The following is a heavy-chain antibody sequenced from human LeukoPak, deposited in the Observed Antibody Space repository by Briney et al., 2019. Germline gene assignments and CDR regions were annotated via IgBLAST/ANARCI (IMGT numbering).Heavy chain of an antibody. Sequence: PGGSLRLSCAASGFTFSDSYMSWVRQAPGKGLEWVANIKQDGSEKNYVDSVKGRFTISRDNAKNSLYLQMNSLRAEDTAVYYCARYYVWGSSFDYWGQGTLVTVSS. CDR1: GFTFSDSY. CDR3: ARYYVWGSSFDY. J-gene: IGHJ4*02. CDR2: IKQDGSEK. D-gene: IGHD3-16*01. V-gene: IGHV3-7*01.